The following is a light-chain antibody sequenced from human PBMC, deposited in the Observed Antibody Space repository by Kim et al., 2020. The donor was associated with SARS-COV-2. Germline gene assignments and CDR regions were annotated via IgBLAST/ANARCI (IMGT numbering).Light chain of an antibody. CDR3: SSYTSSKTWL. CDR2: DVT. Sequence: GQSITLPCTGTNSDIGGYNYVSWYQHHPGKAPKLLIYDVTKRPSGVSNRFSGSKSGSTASLTISGLQAEDEADYYCSSYTSSKTWLFGGGTQLTVL. CDR1: NSDIGGYNY. J-gene: IGLJ3*02. V-gene: IGLV2-14*03.